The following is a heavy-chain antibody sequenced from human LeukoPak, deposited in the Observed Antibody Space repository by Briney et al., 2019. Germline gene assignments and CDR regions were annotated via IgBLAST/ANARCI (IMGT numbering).Heavy chain of an antibody. J-gene: IGHJ3*02. CDR3: AKDLGSTSWGAFDI. CDR1: GFTFSSDS. Sequence: GGSLRLSCAASGFTFSSDSMNWVRQAPGKGLEWVSYISSSSSTIYYADSVKGRFTISRDNAKNSLYLQINSLRAEDMALYYCAKDLGSTSWGAFDIWGQGTMVTVSS. D-gene: IGHD2-2*01. CDR2: ISSSSSTI. V-gene: IGHV3-48*04.